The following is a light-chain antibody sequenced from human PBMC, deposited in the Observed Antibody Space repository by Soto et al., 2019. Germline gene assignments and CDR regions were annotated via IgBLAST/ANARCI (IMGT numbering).Light chain of an antibody. CDR2: KAS. V-gene: IGKV1-5*03. CDR3: QHYNSYSEA. J-gene: IGKJ1*01. CDR1: QTISSW. Sequence: DIQMTHSPSTLSGSVGYRFTITCRASQTISSWLDWYQQKKGKAPKLLIYKASTLKSGVPSRLRGGGYGTELTITISSMQTDDFETYYCQHYNSYSEAFGHGTKVDIK.